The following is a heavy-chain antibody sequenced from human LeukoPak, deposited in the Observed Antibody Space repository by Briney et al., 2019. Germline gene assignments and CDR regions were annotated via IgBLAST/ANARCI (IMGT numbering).Heavy chain of an antibody. D-gene: IGHD5-12*01. V-gene: IGHV4-59*12. CDR1: GGSISSYY. J-gene: IGHJ4*02. CDR3: ARERGDGYNYNY. Sequence: SETLSLTCTVSGGSISSYYWSWIRQPPGKGLEWIGYIYYSGSTNYNPSLKSRVTISVDTSKNQFSLKLSSVTAADTAVYYCARERGDGYNYNYWGQGTLVTVSS. CDR2: IYYSGST.